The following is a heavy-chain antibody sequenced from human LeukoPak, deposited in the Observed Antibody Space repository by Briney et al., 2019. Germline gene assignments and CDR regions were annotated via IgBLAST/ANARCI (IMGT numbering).Heavy chain of an antibody. Sequence: ASVKVSCKASGYTFTGCYMHWVRQAPGQGLEWMGWINPNSGGTNYAQKFQGRVTMTRDTSISTAYMELSRLRSDDTAVYYCASEPVDTAMVRSDYWGQGTLVTVSS. J-gene: IGHJ4*02. CDR3: ASEPVDTAMVRSDY. CDR1: GYTFTGCY. CDR2: INPNSGGT. V-gene: IGHV1-2*02. D-gene: IGHD5-18*01.